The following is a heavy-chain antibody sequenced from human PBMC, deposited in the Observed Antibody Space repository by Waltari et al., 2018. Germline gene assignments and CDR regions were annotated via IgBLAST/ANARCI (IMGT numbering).Heavy chain of an antibody. J-gene: IGHJ3*02. CDR1: GYTFTSYD. V-gene: IGHV1-8*03. Sequence: QVQLVQSGAEVKKPGASVKVSCKASGYTFTSYDLNWVQQATGQGLEWMGWMNPNSGNTGYAQKFQGRVTITRNTSISTAYMELSSLRSEDTAVYYCARDGSYYYGGLKGAFDIWGQGTMVTVSS. CDR2: MNPNSGNT. D-gene: IGHD3-10*01. CDR3: ARDGSYYYGGLKGAFDI.